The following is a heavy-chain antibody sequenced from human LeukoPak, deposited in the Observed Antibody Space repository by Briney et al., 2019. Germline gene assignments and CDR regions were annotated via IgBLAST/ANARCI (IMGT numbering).Heavy chain of an antibody. CDR1: GGSISSSSYY. Sequence: SKTLSLTCTVSGGSISSSSYYWGWIRQPPGKGLEWIGSIYYSGSTYYNPSLKSRVTISVDTSKNQFSLKLSSVTAADTAVYYCARQPTSYDSSGYYSDLFDYWGQGTLVTVSS. CDR3: ARQPTSYDSSGYYSDLFDY. J-gene: IGHJ4*02. V-gene: IGHV4-39*01. CDR2: IYYSGST. D-gene: IGHD3-22*01.